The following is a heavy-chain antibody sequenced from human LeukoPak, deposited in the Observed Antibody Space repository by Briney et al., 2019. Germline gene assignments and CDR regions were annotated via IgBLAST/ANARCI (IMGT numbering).Heavy chain of an antibody. V-gene: IGHV3-53*01. CDR1: GFTFSGNS. D-gene: IGHD4/OR15-4a*01. CDR3: ARRAGAYSHPYDY. J-gene: IGHJ4*02. Sequence: GGALRLSCTLSGFTFSGNSMSWVRQAPGKGLEWVSFIYNDNTHYSDSVKGRITISRDNSKNSLYLQMNSLRAEDTAVYYCARRAGAYSHPYDYWGQGTLVTVSS. CDR2: IYNDNT.